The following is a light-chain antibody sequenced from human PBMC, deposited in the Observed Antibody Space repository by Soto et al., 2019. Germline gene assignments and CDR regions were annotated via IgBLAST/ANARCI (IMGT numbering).Light chain of an antibody. V-gene: IGLV2-14*01. J-gene: IGLJ1*01. Sequence: QSVLTQPASVSGSPGQSITISCTGTSSDVGGYNYVSWYQQHPGKAPKLMIYDVSNRPSGVSNRFSGSKSGNTASLTISGIQVEDEADYYCSSYTSSSTLYVFGTGTKVTVL. CDR3: SSYTSSSTLYV. CDR2: DVS. CDR1: SSDVGGYNY.